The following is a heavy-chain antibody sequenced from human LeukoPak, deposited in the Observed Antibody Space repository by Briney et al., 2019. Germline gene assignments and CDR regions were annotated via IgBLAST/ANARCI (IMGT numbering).Heavy chain of an antibody. D-gene: IGHD1-1*01. CDR3: VRLQPNAGASAFDI. V-gene: IGHV4-59*01. Sequence: SETLSLTCTISGGSISSYYWSWIRQPPGKGLEWIGYISNGGSTNYNPSLQSRVTISVDRSKNQLSMELTSLTAADTALYYCVRLQPNAGASAFDIWGQGTLVSVSS. J-gene: IGHJ3*02. CDR2: ISNGGST. CDR1: GGSISSYY.